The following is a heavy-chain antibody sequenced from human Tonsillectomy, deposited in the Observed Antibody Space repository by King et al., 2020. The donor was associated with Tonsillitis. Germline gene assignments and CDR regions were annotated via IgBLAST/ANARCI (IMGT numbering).Heavy chain of an antibody. D-gene: IGHD2-8*01. CDR1: GYTFTSYG. Sequence: QLVQSGAEVKKPGASVKVSCKASGYTFTSYGISWVRQATGQGLEWMGWISGYNGHTKYAQNLQGRVTMTTDTSTRTAYMEVRSLRSDVTAVYYCAREGNGPMDVWGQGTTVTVSS. CDR2: ISGYNGHT. J-gene: IGHJ6*02. V-gene: IGHV1-18*04. CDR3: AREGNGPMDV.